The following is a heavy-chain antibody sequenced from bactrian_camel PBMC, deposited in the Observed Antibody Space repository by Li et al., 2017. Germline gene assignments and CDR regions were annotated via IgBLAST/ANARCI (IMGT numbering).Heavy chain of an antibody. CDR1: RYTSRNYPC. CDR3: AAGPAGGWGGILYPSTYNV. Sequence: HVQLVESGGGSVQAGGSLTLSCVASRYTSRNYPCMGWSRQDPGKGREEVASIYTDDSDTYYVDSVKGRFTISQDNAKNTMYLEMNNLKPEDTAMYYCAAGPAGGWGGILYPSTYNVWGQGTQVTVS. D-gene: IGHD5*01. V-gene: IGHV3S6*01. CDR2: IYTDDSDT. J-gene: IGHJ4*01.